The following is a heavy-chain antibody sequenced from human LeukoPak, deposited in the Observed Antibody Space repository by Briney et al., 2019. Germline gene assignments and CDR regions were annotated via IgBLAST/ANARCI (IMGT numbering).Heavy chain of an antibody. J-gene: IGHJ3*02. Sequence: ASVKVSCKASGYTFTAYYMHWVRQAPGQGLEWMGRINPNTGVTNFAQRFQGRVTMTRDTSISTAYLELNRLTSDDMAVYYCARQLSPYAFDIWGQGTVVTVSS. D-gene: IGHD5-18*01. CDR2: INPNTGVT. V-gene: IGHV1-2*06. CDR3: ARQLSPYAFDI. CDR1: GYTFTAYY.